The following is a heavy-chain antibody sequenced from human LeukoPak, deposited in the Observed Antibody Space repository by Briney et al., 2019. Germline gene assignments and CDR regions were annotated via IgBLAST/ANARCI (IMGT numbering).Heavy chain of an antibody. V-gene: IGHV3-66*01. CDR3: ARARGPGGDLAFDI. CDR2: IYSGGTT. J-gene: IGHJ3*02. Sequence: PGGSLRLSCAASGFTFSSYAMSWVRQAPGKGLEWVSVIYSGGTTYYADSVKGRFSIARDNSKNTLYLQMNSLRAGDTAVYYCARARGPGGDLAFDIWGQGTMVTVSS. CDR1: GFTFSSYA. D-gene: IGHD4-17*01.